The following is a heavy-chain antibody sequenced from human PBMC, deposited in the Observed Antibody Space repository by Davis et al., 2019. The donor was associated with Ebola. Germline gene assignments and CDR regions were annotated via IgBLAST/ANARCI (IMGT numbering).Heavy chain of an antibody. CDR2: LGTSADT. Sequence: EGSLRLSCAASGFIFSSYVMSWVRQAPGKGLEWVSTLGTSADTYYADSVKGRFTISRDNSKNTLYLQMNGLRVEDTAIYFCVKDTSNIWFDIWGQGTMVTVSS. CDR3: VKDTSNIWFDI. V-gene: IGHV3-23*01. CDR1: GFIFSSYV. J-gene: IGHJ3*02. D-gene: IGHD1-26*01.